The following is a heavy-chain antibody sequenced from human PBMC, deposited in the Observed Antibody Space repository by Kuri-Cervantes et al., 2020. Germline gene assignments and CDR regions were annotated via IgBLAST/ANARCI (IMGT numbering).Heavy chain of an antibody. V-gene: IGHV4-61*01. CDR2: IYYSGRI. Sequence: SETLSLTCTVSGGSVTSDLYYWSWIRQPPGKGLEWIGHIYYSGRIDYNPSLKSRVTISIDSSNNQLSVKLASVTAADTAVYYCAREYCSGGSCLGGVTFDYWGQGTLVTVSS. D-gene: IGHD2-15*01. J-gene: IGHJ4*02. CDR1: GGSVTSDLYY. CDR3: AREYCSGGSCLGGVTFDY.